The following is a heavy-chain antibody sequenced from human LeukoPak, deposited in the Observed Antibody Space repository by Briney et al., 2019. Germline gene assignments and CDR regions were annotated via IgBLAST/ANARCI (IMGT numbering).Heavy chain of an antibody. CDR3: ARDQWLRWGNDAFDI. D-gene: IGHD5-12*01. Sequence: SETLSLTCAVYGGSFSGYYWSWIRQPPGKGLEWIGEINHSGSTNYNPSLKSRVTISVDTSKNQFSLQLNSVTPEDTAVYYCARDQWLRWGNDAFDIWGQGTMVTVSS. V-gene: IGHV4-34*01. CDR1: GGSFSGYY. CDR2: INHSGST. J-gene: IGHJ3*02.